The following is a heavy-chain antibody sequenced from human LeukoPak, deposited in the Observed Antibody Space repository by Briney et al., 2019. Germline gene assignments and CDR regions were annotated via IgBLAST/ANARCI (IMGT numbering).Heavy chain of an antibody. D-gene: IGHD3-16*01. CDR2: ISYNGRNN. J-gene: IGHJ4*02. Sequence: GGSLRLSCAASGFTFSSYGMHWVRQAPGKGLEWVALISYNGRNNYYADSVKGRFTISRDNSKNTLYLQVSSLRTEDTAVYFCAKDNRGYFDFWGQGTLVTVSS. CDR1: GFTFSSYG. V-gene: IGHV3-30*18. CDR3: AKDNRGYFDF.